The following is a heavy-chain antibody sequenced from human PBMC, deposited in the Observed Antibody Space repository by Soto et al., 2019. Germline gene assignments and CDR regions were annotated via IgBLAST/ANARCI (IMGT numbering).Heavy chain of an antibody. J-gene: IGHJ4*02. CDR2: INPNSGCT. CDR3: GTRSRVAAGSIED. CDR1: GYTFTGYY. V-gene: IGHV1-2*02. Sequence: GASVKVSCKAAGYTFTGYYMHWLRQAPGQGLEWMGWINPNSGCTNYTQNFQGRVTMTRDTSISTAYMELSRLRSDDTAVYYRGTRSRVAAGSIEDWGQGTLVNFSS. D-gene: IGHD6-13*01.